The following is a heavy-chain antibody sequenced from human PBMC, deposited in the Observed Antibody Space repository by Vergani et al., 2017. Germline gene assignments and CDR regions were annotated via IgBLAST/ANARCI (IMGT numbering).Heavy chain of an antibody. CDR3: ATKSCGTPGCQIGYFRE. CDR2: ISYDGTQK. J-gene: IGHJ1*01. D-gene: IGHD1-1*01. CDR1: GFTSSYYG. Sequence: VQLLESGGGSAQPGESLRLSCVASGFTSSYYGMHWVRQAPGKGLEWVAVISYDGTQKYYADSVKGRFTISRDNSKSTLYLQMNSLRTEDTAVYYCATKSCGTPGCQIGYFREWGQGTLVTVSS. V-gene: IGHV3-30*03.